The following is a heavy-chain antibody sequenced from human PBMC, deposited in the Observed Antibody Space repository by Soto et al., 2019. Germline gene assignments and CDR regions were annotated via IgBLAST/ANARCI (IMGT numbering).Heavy chain of an antibody. V-gene: IGHV3-66*02. Sequence: GGSLRLSCAASGFTVSSNYMSWVRQAPGKGLEWVSVIYSGGSTYYADSVKGRFTISRDNSKNTLYLQMNSLRAEDTAVYYCARDFRPTWGGAFDIWGQGTMVTVSS. D-gene: IGHD3-3*01. CDR2: IYSGGST. CDR3: ARDFRPTWGGAFDI. J-gene: IGHJ3*02. CDR1: GFTVSSNY.